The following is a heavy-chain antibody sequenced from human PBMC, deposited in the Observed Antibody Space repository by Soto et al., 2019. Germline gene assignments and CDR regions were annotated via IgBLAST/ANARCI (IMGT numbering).Heavy chain of an antibody. Sequence: HPGGSLRLSCVGSGFTFSSYGMHWVRPAPGKGLEWVAGISYDGTKKYYGDSVKGRFSISRDNSRQTVYLQMDSLRAEDTAVYCCAKVGSIAVYHYHYALDVWGQGTTVTVSS. CDR1: GFTFSSYG. J-gene: IGHJ6*02. D-gene: IGHD6-6*01. V-gene: IGHV3-30*18. CDR3: AKVGSIAVYHYHYALDV. CDR2: ISYDGTKK.